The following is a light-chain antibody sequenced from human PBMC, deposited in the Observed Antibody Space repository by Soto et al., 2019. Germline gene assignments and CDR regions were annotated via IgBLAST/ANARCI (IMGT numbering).Light chain of an antibody. CDR3: QQRSNWPA. CDR1: QGIRNY. Sequence: EVVLTQSPATLSLSPGERATLSCRASQGIRNYLAWYQQKPGQAPRLLIYDASNRATGIPARFSGSGSGTDFTLTISSLAPEDFAVYYCQQRSNWPAFGQGTKVEIK. J-gene: IGKJ1*01. V-gene: IGKV3-11*01. CDR2: DAS.